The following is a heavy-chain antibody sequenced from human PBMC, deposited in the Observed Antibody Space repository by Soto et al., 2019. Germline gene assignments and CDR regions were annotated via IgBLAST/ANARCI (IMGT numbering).Heavy chain of an antibody. Sequence: GESLKISCKGSGYSFTSYWIGWVRQMPGKGLEWMGIIYPGDSDTRYSPSFQGQVTISADKSISTAYLQWSSLKASDTAMYYCARRDYDSLTGYYSVGAFDIWGQGTMVTV. D-gene: IGHD3-9*01. CDR3: ARRDYDSLTGYYSVGAFDI. V-gene: IGHV5-51*01. CDR2: IYPGDSDT. J-gene: IGHJ3*02. CDR1: GYSFTSYW.